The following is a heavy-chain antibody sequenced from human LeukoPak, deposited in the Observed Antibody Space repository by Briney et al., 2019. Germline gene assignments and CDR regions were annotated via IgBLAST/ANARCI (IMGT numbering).Heavy chain of an antibody. V-gene: IGHV3-21*01. D-gene: IGHD3-22*01. J-gene: IGHJ4*02. CDR1: GFTFSSYS. Sequence: GGPLRLSCAASGFTFSSYSMNWVRQAPGKGLEWVSSISSSSYIHYADSVKGRFTISRDNAKNSLYLQMNSLRAEDTAVYYCARGMIVVVGPNDYWGQGTLVTVSS. CDR3: ARGMIVVVGPNDY. CDR2: ISSSSYI.